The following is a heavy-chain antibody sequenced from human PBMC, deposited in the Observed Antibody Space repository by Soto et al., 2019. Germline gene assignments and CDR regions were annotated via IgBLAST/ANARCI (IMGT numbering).Heavy chain of an antibody. CDR1: GFTFSSYG. J-gene: IGHJ6*02. D-gene: IGHD3-22*01. V-gene: IGHV3-30*18. CDR2: ISYDGSNK. CDR3: AKQGSSGYYGMDV. Sequence: PGGSLRLSCAASGFTFSSYGMHWVRQAPGKGLEWVAVISYDGSNKYYADSVKGRFTISRDNSKNTLYLQMNSLRAEDTAVYYCAKQGSSGYYGMDVWGQGTTVTVSS.